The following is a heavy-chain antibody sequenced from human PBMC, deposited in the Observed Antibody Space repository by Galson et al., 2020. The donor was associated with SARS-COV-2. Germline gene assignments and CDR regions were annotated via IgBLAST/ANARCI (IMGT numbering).Heavy chain of an antibody. CDR1: GFTVSSNY. D-gene: IGHD3-10*01. CDR2: IYRGGST. CDR3: ARSYGDYYRDV. V-gene: IGHV3-53*04. Sequence: GGSLRLSCAASGFTVSSNYMSWVRQAPGKGLEWVSVIYRGGSTSYADSVKGRFTISRHHSKNTLYLQMNSLRAEDTAVYYCARSYGDYYRDVWGKGTTVTVSS. J-gene: IGHJ6*03.